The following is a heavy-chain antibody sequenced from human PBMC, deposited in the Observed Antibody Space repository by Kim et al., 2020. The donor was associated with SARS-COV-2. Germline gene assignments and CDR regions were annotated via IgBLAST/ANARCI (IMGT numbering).Heavy chain of an antibody. CDR3: TTADRITMVRGVIITADY. D-gene: IGHD3-10*01. CDR1: GFTFSNAW. CDR2: IKSKTDGGTT. Sequence: GGSLRLSCAASGFTFSNAWMSWVRQAPGKGLEWVGRIKSKTDGGTTDYAAPVKGGFTISRDDSKNTLYLQMNSLKTEDTAVYYCTTADRITMVRGVIITADYWGQGTLVTVSS. V-gene: IGHV3-15*01. J-gene: IGHJ4*02.